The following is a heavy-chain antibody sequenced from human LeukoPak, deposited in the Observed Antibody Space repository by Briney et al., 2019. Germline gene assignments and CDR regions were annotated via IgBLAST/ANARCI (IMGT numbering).Heavy chain of an antibody. CDR2: ISESSSTI. CDR3: ARRCSSTSCLQD. Sequence: GGSLRLSCTVSGFTVSSNSMSWVRQAPGKGLEWVSYISESSSTIHYADSVKGRFTISRDNGKNSVYLQMNSLRAGDTAVYYCARRCSSTSCLQDWGQGTLVTVSS. J-gene: IGHJ4*02. D-gene: IGHD2-2*01. CDR1: GFTVSSNS. V-gene: IGHV3-48*04.